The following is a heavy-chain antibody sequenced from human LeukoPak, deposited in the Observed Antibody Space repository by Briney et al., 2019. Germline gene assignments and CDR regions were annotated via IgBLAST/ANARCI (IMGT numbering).Heavy chain of an antibody. CDR3: AREFYYGGNSFSDY. CDR2: ISSSSSYI. J-gene: IGHJ4*02. V-gene: IGHV3-11*06. D-gene: IGHD4-23*01. CDR1: GFTFSDYY. Sequence: GGSLRLSCAASGFTFSDYYMSWIRQAPGKGLEWVSSISSSSSYIYYADSVKGRFTISRDNAKNSLYLQMNSLRAEDTAVYYCAREFYYGGNSFSDYWGQGTLVTVSS.